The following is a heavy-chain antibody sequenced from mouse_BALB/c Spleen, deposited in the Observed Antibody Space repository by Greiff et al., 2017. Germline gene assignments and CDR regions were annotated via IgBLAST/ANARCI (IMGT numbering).Heavy chain of an antibody. Sequence: VQLQQPGAGLVMPGASVKMSCTASGFTFTGYWMHWVRQRPGQGLEWIGEINPSNGRTNYNEKFKSKATLTVDKSSSTAYMQLSSLTSADAAVYYCAGSYYDYDDGVAYWGQGTLVTVSA. J-gene: IGHJ3*01. D-gene: IGHD2-4*01. CDR1: GFTFTGYW. CDR2: INPSNGRT. V-gene: IGHV1S81*02. CDR3: AGSYYDYDDGVAY.